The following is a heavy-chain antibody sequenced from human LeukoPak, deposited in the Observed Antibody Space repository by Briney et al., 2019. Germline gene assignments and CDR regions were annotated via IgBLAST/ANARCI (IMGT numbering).Heavy chain of an antibody. Sequence: PGGSLRLSCAASGFTFSDYYMSWIRQAPGKGLEWVSYISGSGGSTYYADSVKGRFTISRDNSKNTLYLQMNSLRAEDTAVYYCANIVVVAATDYWGQGTLVTVSS. CDR2: ISGSGGST. CDR1: GFTFSDYY. V-gene: IGHV3-23*01. J-gene: IGHJ4*02. CDR3: ANIVVVAATDY. D-gene: IGHD2-15*01.